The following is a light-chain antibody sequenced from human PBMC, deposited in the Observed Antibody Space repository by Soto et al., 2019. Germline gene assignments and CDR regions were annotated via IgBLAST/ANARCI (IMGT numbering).Light chain of an antibody. Sequence: EVVMTQSPATLSVSPGERATLSCRASERVGSNLAWYQQKPGQAPRLLLYATSTRAMGIPARFRGSGSGTEFNLTISSLQAEEFAVYYCHQYHNWPRTFGQGTRWIS. CDR3: HQYHNWPRT. CDR1: ERVGSN. V-gene: IGKV3D-15*01. J-gene: IGKJ1*01. CDR2: ATS.